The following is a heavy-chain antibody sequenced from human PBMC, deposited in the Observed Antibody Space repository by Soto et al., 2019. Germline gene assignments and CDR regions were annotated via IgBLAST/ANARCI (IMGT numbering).Heavy chain of an antibody. CDR2: ISYDGSNK. J-gene: IGHJ4*02. V-gene: IGHV3-30*03. D-gene: IGHD3-10*01. CDR3: ARDLTPDYGSGSYSVY. Sequence: GGSLRLSCAASGFTFSSYGMHWVRQAPGKGLEWVAVISYDGSNKYYADSVKGRFTISRDNSKNTLYLQMNSLRAEDTAVYYCARDLTPDYGSGSYSVYWGQGTLVTVSS. CDR1: GFTFSSYG.